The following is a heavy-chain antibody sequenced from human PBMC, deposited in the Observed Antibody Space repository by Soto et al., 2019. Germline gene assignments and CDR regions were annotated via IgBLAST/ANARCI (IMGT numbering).Heavy chain of an antibody. J-gene: IGHJ4*02. D-gene: IGHD3-22*01. CDR2: INPSGGST. CDR1: GYTFTSYY. V-gene: IGHV1-46*01. CDR3: ARDFSAGHYSDSSGYADDY. Sequence: ASVKVSCKASGYTFTSYYMHWVRQAPGQGLEWMGIINPSGGSTSYAQKFQGRVTMTRDTSTSTVYMELSSLRSEDTAVYYCARDFSAGHYSDSSGYADDYWGQGTLVTV.